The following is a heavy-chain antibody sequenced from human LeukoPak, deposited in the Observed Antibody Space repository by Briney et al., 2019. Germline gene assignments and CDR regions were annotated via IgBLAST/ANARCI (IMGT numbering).Heavy chain of an antibody. Sequence: PSETLSLTCTVSGGSISSGDYYWSWIRQPPGKGLEWIGEINHSGSTNYNPSLKSRVTISVDTSKNQFSLKLSSVTAADTAVYYCARRIVVVPAAIQWFDPWGQGTLVTVSS. J-gene: IGHJ5*02. V-gene: IGHV4-39*07. CDR3: ARRIVVVPAAIQWFDP. CDR2: INHSGST. D-gene: IGHD2-2*02. CDR1: GGSISSGDYY.